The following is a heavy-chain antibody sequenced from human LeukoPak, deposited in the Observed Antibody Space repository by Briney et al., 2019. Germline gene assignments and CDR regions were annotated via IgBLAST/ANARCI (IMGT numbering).Heavy chain of an antibody. CDR2: IIPIFGTA. Sequence: SVKVSCRASGGTFSSYAISWVRQAPGQGLEWMGGIIPIFGTANYAQKFQGRVTITTDESTSTAYMELSSLRSEDTAVYYCARGIVVVTAIPPHYFDYWGQGTLVTVSS. V-gene: IGHV1-69*05. CDR3: ARGIVVVTAIPPHYFDY. CDR1: GGTFSSYA. D-gene: IGHD2-21*02. J-gene: IGHJ4*02.